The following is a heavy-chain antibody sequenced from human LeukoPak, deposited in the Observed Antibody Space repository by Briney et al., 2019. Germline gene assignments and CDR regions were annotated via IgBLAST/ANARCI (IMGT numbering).Heavy chain of an antibody. D-gene: IGHD1-20*01. J-gene: IGHJ4*02. CDR1: GGSIGSGSYY. CDR2: IYTSGST. CDR3: ARDYNWKPRY. V-gene: IGHV4-61*02. Sequence: SETLSLTCTVSGGSIGSGSYYWSWIRQPAGKGLEWIGRIYTSGSTNYNPSLKSRVTILVDTSKNQFSLKLSSVTAADTAVYYCARDYNWKPRYWGQGTLVTVSS.